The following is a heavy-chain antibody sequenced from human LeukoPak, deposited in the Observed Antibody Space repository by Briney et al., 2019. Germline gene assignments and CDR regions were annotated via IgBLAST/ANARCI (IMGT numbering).Heavy chain of an antibody. CDR3: ARRGYYGSGAYDT. CDR1: GGSLNSYY. Sequence: SETLSLPCTVSGGSLNSYYWGWIRQPPGKALEWIGNVYHSGSAIYNPSLESRVTVSVDRSKNQFSLNLSSVTAADTAVYYCARRGYYGSGAYDTWGQGTMFIVSS. D-gene: IGHD3-10*01. J-gene: IGHJ3*01. CDR2: VYHSGSA. V-gene: IGHV4-59*08.